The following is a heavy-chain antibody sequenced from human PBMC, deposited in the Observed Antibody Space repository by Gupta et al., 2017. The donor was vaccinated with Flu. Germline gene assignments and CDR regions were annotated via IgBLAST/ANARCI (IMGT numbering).Heavy chain of an antibody. CDR1: GFTVSSYS. CDR3: ARALTQYCSITTCSNDYGMDG. Sequence: EVQLVESGGGLVKPGGSLRLSCAASGFTVSSYSMNRVRQAAGNGVDGVSSISSSSSYIYYADSVNCRVTISRDNAKNSLYLQMDSLTAADTAVYYGARALTQYCSITTCSNDYGMDGWGKGTTVTVSS. J-gene: IGHJ6*04. CDR2: ISSSSSYI. D-gene: IGHD2-2*01. V-gene: IGHV3-21*01.